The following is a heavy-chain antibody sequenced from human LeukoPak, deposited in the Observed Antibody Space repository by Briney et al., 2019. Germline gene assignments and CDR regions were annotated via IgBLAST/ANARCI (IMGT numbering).Heavy chain of an antibody. Sequence: RSSETLSLTCAVYGGSFSGYYWSWIRQPPGKGLEWIGEINHSGSTNYNPSLKSRVTISVDTSKNQFSLKLSSVTAADTAVYYCARDLTAHDAFDIWGQGTMVTVSS. CDR2: INHSGST. CDR1: GGSFSGYY. J-gene: IGHJ3*02. CDR3: ARDLTAHDAFDI. V-gene: IGHV4-34*01. D-gene: IGHD2-21*02.